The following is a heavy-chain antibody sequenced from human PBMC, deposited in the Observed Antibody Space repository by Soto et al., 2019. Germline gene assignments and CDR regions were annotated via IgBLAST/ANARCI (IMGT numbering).Heavy chain of an antibody. CDR1: GFTFSSYG. Sequence: QVQLVESGGGVVQPGRSLRLSCAASGFTFSSYGMQWVRQAPGKGLEWVAVISHDGSNKYYADSVKGRFTISRDNSKNTLYLQMNSLRAEDTAVYYCAKAKYSSSWYSYGMDVWGQGTTVTVSS. J-gene: IGHJ6*02. CDR2: ISHDGSNK. D-gene: IGHD6-13*01. CDR3: AKAKYSSSWYSYGMDV. V-gene: IGHV3-30*18.